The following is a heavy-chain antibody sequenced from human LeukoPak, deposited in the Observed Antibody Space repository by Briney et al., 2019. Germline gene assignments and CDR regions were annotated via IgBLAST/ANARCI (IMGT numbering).Heavy chain of an antibody. CDR1: GFTFRNYW. J-gene: IGHJ4*02. CDR3: VRNLAVAGTCFDS. V-gene: IGHV3-7*03. D-gene: IGHD6-19*01. CDR2: IKQDGSDR. Sequence: GGSLRLSCAASGFTFRNYWMSWVRQVPGAGLEWVANIKQDGSDRNYVTSVRGRFTISRDNAESSLYLQMNSLRAEDTAVYYCVRNLAVAGTCFDSWGQGTLVTVSS.